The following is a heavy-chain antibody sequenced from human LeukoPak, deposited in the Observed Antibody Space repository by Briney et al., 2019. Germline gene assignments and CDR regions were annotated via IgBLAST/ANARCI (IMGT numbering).Heavy chain of an antibody. V-gene: IGHV3-48*03. CDR1: GFTFSSYE. CDR2: ISSSGSTI. Sequence: PGGSLRLSCAASGFTFSSYEMNWVRQAPGKGLEWVSYISSSGSTIYYADSVKGRFTISRDNAKNSLYLQMNGLRAEDTAVYYCAKDAQGIYCSSTSCYPWNYYYYMDVWGKGTTVTISS. J-gene: IGHJ6*03. D-gene: IGHD2-2*01. CDR3: AKDAQGIYCSSTSCYPWNYYYYMDV.